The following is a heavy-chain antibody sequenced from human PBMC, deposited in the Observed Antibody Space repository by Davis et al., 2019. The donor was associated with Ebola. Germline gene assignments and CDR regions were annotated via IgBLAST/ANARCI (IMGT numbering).Heavy chain of an antibody. V-gene: IGHV4-34*12. Sequence: PGGSLRLSCAVSGSSFNNYYWSWIRQSPGKGLEWIGEIIYYGSTNYNPSLKRRVTISIDTSKNQFSLKLSSVTAADTAVYYCARPYSSGWYAGGGFDIWGQGTMVTVSS. D-gene: IGHD6-19*01. CDR3: ARPYSSGWYAGGGFDI. CDR2: IIYYGST. J-gene: IGHJ3*02. CDR1: GSSFNNYY.